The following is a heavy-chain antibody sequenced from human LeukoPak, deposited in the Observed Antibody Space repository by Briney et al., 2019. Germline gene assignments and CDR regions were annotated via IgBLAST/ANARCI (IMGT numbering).Heavy chain of an antibody. Sequence: PGGSLRLSCAASGFTFSDYYMAWVRQAPGKGLEWISYISTSGSPVYYADSVKGRFTMSRDNAKNSLYLQMNSLRAEDTAVYYCARRAPFYYNSWSPTHDYGMDVWGQGTTVTVSS. CDR3: ARRAPFYYNSWSPTHDYGMDV. V-gene: IGHV3-11*01. CDR2: ISTSGSPV. J-gene: IGHJ6*02. CDR1: GFTFSDYY. D-gene: IGHD3-10*01.